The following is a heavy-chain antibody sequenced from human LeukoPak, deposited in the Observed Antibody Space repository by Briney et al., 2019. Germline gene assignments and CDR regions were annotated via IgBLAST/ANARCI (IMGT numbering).Heavy chain of an antibody. V-gene: IGHV3-23*01. CDR2: ISGSGGST. Sequence: PGGSLRLSCAASGFTFSSYAMNWVRQAPGKGLELVSGISGSGGSTYYADSVKGRFTISRDNSKNTLYLQMNSLRAEDTAVYYCARRAYNWGAFDIWGQGTLVTVSS. D-gene: IGHD5-24*01. J-gene: IGHJ3*02. CDR1: GFTFSSYA. CDR3: ARRAYNWGAFDI.